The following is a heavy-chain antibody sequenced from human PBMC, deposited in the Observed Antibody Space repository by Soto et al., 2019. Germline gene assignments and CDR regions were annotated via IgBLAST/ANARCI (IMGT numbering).Heavy chain of an antibody. Sequence: QVQLVQSGAEVTKPGASVKVSWKASGYTFTSYEINWVRQATGQGLEWMGWMSPNSGATGYAQKFQGRVTMTRDTSISTVYMELSNLRSEDTAIYYCARGVDNGVDVWGQGSTVTVSS. CDR1: GYTFTSYE. CDR3: ARGVDNGVDV. J-gene: IGHJ6*02. D-gene: IGHD2-8*01. CDR2: MSPNSGAT. V-gene: IGHV1-8*01.